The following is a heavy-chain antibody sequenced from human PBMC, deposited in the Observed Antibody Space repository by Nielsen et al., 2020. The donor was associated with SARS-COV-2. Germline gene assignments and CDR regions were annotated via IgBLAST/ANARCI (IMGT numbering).Heavy chain of an antibody. Sequence: SETLSLTCTVSGGSISSGDYYWSWIRQPPGKGLEWIGYIYYSGSTYYNPSLKSRVTISVDTSKNQFSLKLSSVTAADTAVYYCARARFLVKDYYDSSGYYYDYWGQGTLVTVSS. CDR2: IYYSGST. CDR1: GGSISSGDYY. D-gene: IGHD3-22*01. V-gene: IGHV4-30-4*01. CDR3: ARARFLVKDYYDSSGYYYDY. J-gene: IGHJ4*02.